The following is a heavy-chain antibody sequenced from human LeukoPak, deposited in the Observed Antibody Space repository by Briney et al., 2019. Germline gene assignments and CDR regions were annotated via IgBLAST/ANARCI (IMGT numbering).Heavy chain of an antibody. CDR3: AKDLTTGTLSSDC. CDR2: IWYDGSEI. V-gene: IGHV3-33*06. CDR1: GFTFSSYA. D-gene: IGHD1-1*01. J-gene: IGHJ4*02. Sequence: PGGSLRLSCAASGFTFSSYAMHWVRQAPGKGLEWVAVIWYDGSEIYYADSVKGRFTISRDNSKNTLYLQMNSLRAEDTAVYYCAKDLTTGTLSSDCWGQGTLVTVSS.